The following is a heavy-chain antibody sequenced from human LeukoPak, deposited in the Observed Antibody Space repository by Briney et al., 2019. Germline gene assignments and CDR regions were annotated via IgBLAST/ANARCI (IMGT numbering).Heavy chain of an antibody. Sequence: GGSLRLSCAASGFTFSTYCMHWVRQAPGKGPMWVSRICPDGTVTDYADSVKARFIISRDNARNTVYLQMNSLRVEDTAVYYCVRDFRSADYWGQGTLVTVSS. V-gene: IGHV3-74*01. CDR1: GFTFSTYC. CDR2: ICPDGTVT. J-gene: IGHJ4*02. CDR3: VRDFRSADY.